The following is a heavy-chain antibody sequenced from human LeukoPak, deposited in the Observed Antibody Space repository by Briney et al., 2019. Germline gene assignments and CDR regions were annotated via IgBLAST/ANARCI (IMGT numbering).Heavy chain of an antibody. CDR2: IYPGDSRT. Sequence: GESLKISCKGSGDTFATSWIGWVRQLPGKGLEWMGVIYPGDSRTRYNPSFQGQVTISADRSINTAYLQWNSLKASDTAMYYCGRHKFSSPWSDPWGQGTLVTVSS. V-gene: IGHV5-51*01. CDR3: GRHKFSSPWSDP. CDR1: GDTFATSW. J-gene: IGHJ5*02. D-gene: IGHD2-2*01.